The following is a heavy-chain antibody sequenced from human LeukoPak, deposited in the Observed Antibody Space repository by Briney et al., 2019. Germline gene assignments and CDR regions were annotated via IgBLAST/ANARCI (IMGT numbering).Heavy chain of an antibody. D-gene: IGHD6-13*01. Sequence: GASVKVSCKASGYTFTSNYMHWVRQAPGQGLEWMGIINPGDGSTSYAQKFQGRVTMTRDTSTSTVYMELSSLKFEDTAVYYCARLFNGGYSTHYDYWGQGTLVTVSS. J-gene: IGHJ4*02. V-gene: IGHV1-46*01. CDR3: ARLFNGGYSTHYDY. CDR1: GYTFTSNY. CDR2: INPGDGST.